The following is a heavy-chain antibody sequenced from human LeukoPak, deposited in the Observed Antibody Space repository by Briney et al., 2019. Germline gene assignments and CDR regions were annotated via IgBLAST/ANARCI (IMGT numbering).Heavy chain of an antibody. Sequence: ASVKVSCKASGFTFTSHGFSWVRQAPGQGLEWMGWISAYNGNTNYAQNLQGRVTMTTDASTSTVYMELRSLRSDDTAMYYCGRWRESSNWPPGYLQYWGQGTLVIVSS. J-gene: IGHJ1*01. D-gene: IGHD4-11*01. V-gene: IGHV1-18*01. CDR2: ISAYNGNT. CDR3: GRWRESSNWPPGYLQY. CDR1: GFTFTSHG.